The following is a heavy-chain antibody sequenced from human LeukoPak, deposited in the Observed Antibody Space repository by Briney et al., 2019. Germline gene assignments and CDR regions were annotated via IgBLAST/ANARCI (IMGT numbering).Heavy chain of an antibody. V-gene: IGHV3-23*01. CDR2: ISGSGGNK. CDR1: GFTFSSYV. CDR3: AKDEVGSFYNC. J-gene: IGHJ4*02. D-gene: IGHD1-26*01. Sequence: GGSLRLSCAASGFTFSSYVMHWVRQAPGKGLEWVSGISGSGGNKYYADSVKGRFTISRDNSKNTVSLQMSSLRAEDTAVYYCAKDEVGSFYNCWGQGTLVTVSS.